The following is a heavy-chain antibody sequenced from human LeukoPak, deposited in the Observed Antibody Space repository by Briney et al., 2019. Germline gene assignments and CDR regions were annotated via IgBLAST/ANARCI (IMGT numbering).Heavy chain of an antibody. V-gene: IGHV4-39*01. CDR1: GGSINRSYYY. CDR2: IYYSGNT. CDR3: ARLMTTVTSEY. D-gene: IGHD4-17*01. J-gene: IGHJ4*02. Sequence: SETLSLTCTVSGGSINRSYYYWGWIRQPPGNGLEWIGSIYYSGNTYYNPSLKSRVTISVDTSKNQFSLKLSSVTAADTAVYYCARLMTTVTSEYWGQGTLVTVSS.